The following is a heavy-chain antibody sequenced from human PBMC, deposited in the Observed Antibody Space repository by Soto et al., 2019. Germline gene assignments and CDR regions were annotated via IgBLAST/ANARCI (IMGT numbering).Heavy chain of an antibody. CDR3: AKDVVPVVVSLEYFQH. D-gene: IGHD3-22*01. CDR2: ISSSGGSA. Sequence: EVQLLESGGGLVQPGGSLRLSCAASGFTFSSYAMTWVRQAPGKGLEWVSTISSSGGSAYYADSVKGRFAISRDNSKNTLYLQMNSLRAEDTAVYYCAKDVVPVVVSLEYFQHWGQGTLVTVSS. J-gene: IGHJ1*01. CDR1: GFTFSSYA. V-gene: IGHV3-23*01.